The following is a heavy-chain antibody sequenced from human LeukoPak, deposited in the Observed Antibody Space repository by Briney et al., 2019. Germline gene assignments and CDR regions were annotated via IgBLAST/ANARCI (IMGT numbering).Heavy chain of an antibody. CDR1: GFTFSSYG. CDR3: ARGPLKTYYYDSSGYYPIDY. D-gene: IGHD3-22*01. Sequence: GGSLRLSCAASGFTFSSYGMHWVRQAPGKGLEWVAVIWYDGSNKYYVDSVEGRFTISRDNSKNTLYLQMNSLRAEDTAVYYCARGPLKTYYYDSSGYYPIDYWGQGTLVTVSS. CDR2: IWYDGSNK. V-gene: IGHV3-33*01. J-gene: IGHJ4*02.